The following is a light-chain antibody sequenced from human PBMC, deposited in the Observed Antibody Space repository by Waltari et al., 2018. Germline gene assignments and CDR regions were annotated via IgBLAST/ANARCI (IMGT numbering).Light chain of an antibody. CDR3: QQSYSAPH. CDR2: AAS. Sequence: DIQMAQSPSSLSASVGDRITITCRASQIINSHLNLYQHKSGKAPKLLIYAASSLQSVVPSRFSGSGSGTDFTLTISSLQPEDFATYYCQQSYSAPHFGPGTKVDIK. V-gene: IGKV1-39*01. J-gene: IGKJ3*01. CDR1: QIINSH.